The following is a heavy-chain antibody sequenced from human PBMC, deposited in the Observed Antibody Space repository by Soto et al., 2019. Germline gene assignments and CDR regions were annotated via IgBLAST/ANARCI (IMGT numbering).Heavy chain of an antibody. CDR3: ARGVMITFGGVIEYYFDY. V-gene: IGHV3-30-3*01. Sequence: QVQLVESGGGVVQPGRSLRLSCAASGFTFSSYAMHWVRQAPGKGLEWVAVISYDGSNKYYADSVKGRFTISRDNSKNTLYLQMNSLRAEDTAVYYCARGVMITFGGVIEYYFDYWGQGTLVTVSS. CDR2: ISYDGSNK. D-gene: IGHD3-16*02. CDR1: GFTFSSYA. J-gene: IGHJ4*02.